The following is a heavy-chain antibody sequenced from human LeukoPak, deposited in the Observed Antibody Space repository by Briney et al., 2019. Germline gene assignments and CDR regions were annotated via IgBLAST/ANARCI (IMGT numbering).Heavy chain of an antibody. J-gene: IGHJ4*02. CDR1: GFTFKSYA. V-gene: IGHV3-23*01. CDR3: AKLSSGWYEIDN. CDR2: ISGSGGST. D-gene: IGHD6-19*01. Sequence: GGSLRLSCAASGFTFKSYAMSWVRQAPGKGLEWVSGISGSGGSTYYADSVKGRFTISRDNSKNTLYVQMNSLRAEDTAVYYCAKLSSGWYEIDNWGQGTLVTVSS.